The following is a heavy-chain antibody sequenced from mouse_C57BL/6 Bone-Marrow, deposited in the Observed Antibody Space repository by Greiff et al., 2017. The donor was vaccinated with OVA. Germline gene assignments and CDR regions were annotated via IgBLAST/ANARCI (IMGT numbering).Heavy chain of an antibody. V-gene: IGHV10-1*01. CDR1: GFSFNTYA. CDR3: VGDELDGPPSYFEV. Sequence: EVMLVESGGGLVQPKGSLKLSCAASGFSFNTYAMNWVRQAPGKGLEWVARIRSKSNNYATYYAASVKDRFTISRDDSESMLYLPMNNLKTEDTAKYYSVGDELDGPPSYFEVWGTGTTVTVSS. CDR2: IRSKSNNYAT. J-gene: IGHJ1*03.